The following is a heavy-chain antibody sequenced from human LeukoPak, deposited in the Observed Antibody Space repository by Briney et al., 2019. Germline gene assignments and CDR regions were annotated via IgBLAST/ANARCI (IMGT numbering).Heavy chain of an antibody. D-gene: IGHD1-26*01. CDR2: IKQDGSEK. V-gene: IGHV3-7*01. Sequence: GGSLRLSCAASGFIFSSYWMSWVRQAPGKGLEWVANIKQDGSEKYYVDSVKGRFTISRDNAKNSLYLQMNSLRAEDTAVYYCASEQSGNYYRPFDSWGQGTLVTVSS. CDR3: ASEQSGNYYRPFDS. J-gene: IGHJ4*02. CDR1: GFIFSSYW.